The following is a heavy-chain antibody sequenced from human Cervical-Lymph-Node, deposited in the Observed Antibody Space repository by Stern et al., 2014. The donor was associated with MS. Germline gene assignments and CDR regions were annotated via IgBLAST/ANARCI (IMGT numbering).Heavy chain of an antibody. CDR2: LIPLVGVA. CDR3: ARGDYGDYNWFDP. CDR1: GGTFRGYG. V-gene: IGHV1-69*04. J-gene: IGHJ5*02. D-gene: IGHD4-17*01. Sequence: QVQLVQSGAEVKKPGSSVNVSCKASGGTFRGYGITWGRQAPGQGLEWMGRLIPLVGVARYAPRFQGRVTITADKSMTTGYMELSSLTSDDTAVYYCARGDYGDYNWFDPWGLGTLVTVSS.